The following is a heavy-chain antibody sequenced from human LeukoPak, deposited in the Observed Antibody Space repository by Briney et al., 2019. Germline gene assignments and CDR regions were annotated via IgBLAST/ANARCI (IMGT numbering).Heavy chain of an antibody. Sequence: GGSLRLSCAASGFTFSSYTITWGRQAPGKGLEWVSVISGSGGTTYYADSVKGRFTISRDNSKNTLYLQMNSLRAEDTALYYCAKGRTGYIPDFWGQGTLVTVAS. D-gene: IGHD6-13*01. CDR1: GFTFSSYT. CDR2: ISGSGGTT. V-gene: IGHV3-23*01. J-gene: IGHJ4*02. CDR3: AKGRTGYIPDF.